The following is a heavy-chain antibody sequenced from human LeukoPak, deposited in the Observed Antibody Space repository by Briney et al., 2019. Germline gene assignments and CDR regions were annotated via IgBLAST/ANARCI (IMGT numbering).Heavy chain of an antibody. CDR2: IYYSGST. J-gene: IGHJ3*02. V-gene: IGHV4-59*01. CDR1: GGSISSYY. D-gene: IGHD6-19*01. Sequence: PSETLSLTCTVSGGSISSYYWNWIRQPPGKGLEWIGYIYYSGSTNYNPSLKSRVTISVDTSKNQFSLKLSSVTAADTAVYYCARISSGWYGDAFDIWGQGTMVTVSS. CDR3: ARISSGWYGDAFDI.